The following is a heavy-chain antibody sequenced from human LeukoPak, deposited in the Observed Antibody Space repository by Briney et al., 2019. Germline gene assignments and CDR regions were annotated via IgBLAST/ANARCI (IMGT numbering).Heavy chain of an antibody. D-gene: IGHD6-19*01. J-gene: IGHJ4*02. CDR3: ARVYGSSGWYVY. V-gene: IGHV4-61*02. CDR1: GGSINSPGYY. Sequence: PSETLSLTCTVSGGSINSPGYYWSWIRQPAGRGLGWLGRIYSTGRTNYNPSLKSRVVISVEKSKNQFSLNLSSVTAADTAVYYCARVYGSSGWYVYWGQGTLVTVSS. CDR2: IYSTGRT.